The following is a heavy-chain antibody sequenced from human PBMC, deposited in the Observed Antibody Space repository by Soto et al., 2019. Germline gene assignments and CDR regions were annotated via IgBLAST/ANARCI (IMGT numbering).Heavy chain of an antibody. CDR3: ARGAGNTPDENDAFDI. Sequence: SETLSLTCTVSGGSISSGGYYWSWIRQHPGKGLEWIGYIYYSGSTYYNPSLKSRVTISVDTSKNQFSLKLSSVTAADTAVYYCARGAGNTPDENDAFDIWGEGTLVAVSS. D-gene: IGHD1-7*01. CDR1: GGSISSGGYY. J-gene: IGHJ3*02. CDR2: IYYSGST. V-gene: IGHV4-31*03.